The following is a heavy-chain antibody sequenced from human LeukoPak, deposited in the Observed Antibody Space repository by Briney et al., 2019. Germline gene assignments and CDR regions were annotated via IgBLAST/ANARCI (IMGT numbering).Heavy chain of an antibody. Sequence: PGGSLRLSCEASGFTFSSYSMNWVRQAPGKGLEWISFISTSTTTIYYANSVKGRFTISRDNAKNTLYLQMNSLKSEDSAAYYCARGPAANSGNYYAGDYWGQGTLVTVSS. D-gene: IGHD1-26*01. CDR3: ARGPAANSGNYYAGDY. CDR2: ISTSTTTI. V-gene: IGHV3-48*04. CDR1: GFTFSSYS. J-gene: IGHJ4*02.